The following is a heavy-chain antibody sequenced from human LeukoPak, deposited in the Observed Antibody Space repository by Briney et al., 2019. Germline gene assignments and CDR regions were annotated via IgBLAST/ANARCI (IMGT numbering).Heavy chain of an antibody. V-gene: IGHV4-39*01. Sequence: SETLSLTCTVSGGSISSSSYYWGWIRQPPGKGLEWIGSIYYSGSTYYNPSLKSRVTIPVDTSKNQFSLKLSSVTAADTAVYYYARHTLTPYYFDYWGQGTLVTVSS. CDR1: GGSISSSSYY. CDR3: ARHTLTPYYFDY. J-gene: IGHJ4*02. CDR2: IYYSGST. D-gene: IGHD4-23*01.